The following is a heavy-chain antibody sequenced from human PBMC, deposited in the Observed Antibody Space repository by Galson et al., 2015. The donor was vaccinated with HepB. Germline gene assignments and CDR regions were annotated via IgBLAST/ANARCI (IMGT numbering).Heavy chain of an antibody. J-gene: IGHJ5*02. CDR2: IIPIFGTA. D-gene: IGHD3-3*01. Sequence: SVKVSCKASGGTFSSYAISWVRQAPGQGLEWMGGIIPIFGTANYAQKFQGRVTITADESTSTAYMELSSLRSEDTAVYYCASLDFWSGYSRIVEKRGNNWFDPWGQGTLVTVSS. V-gene: IGHV1-69*13. CDR1: GGTFSSYA. CDR3: ASLDFWSGYSRIVEKRGNNWFDP.